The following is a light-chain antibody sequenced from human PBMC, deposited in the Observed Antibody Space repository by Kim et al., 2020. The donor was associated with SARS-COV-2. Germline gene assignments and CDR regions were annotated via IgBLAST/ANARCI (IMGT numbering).Light chain of an antibody. CDR1: QSVRNNY. Sequence: EIVLTQSPGTLSLSPGEGATLSCRASQSVRNNYLSWYQRKPGQPPRLLIYDASTRATGIPVRFSGSGSGTDFTLTISRLEPEDFAVYFCQQYGGSPPYTVGQGTKLEIK. V-gene: IGKV3-20*01. CDR2: DAS. J-gene: IGKJ2*01. CDR3: QQYGGSPPYT.